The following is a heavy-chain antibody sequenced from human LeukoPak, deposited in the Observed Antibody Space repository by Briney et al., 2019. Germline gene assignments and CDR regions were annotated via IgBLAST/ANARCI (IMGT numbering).Heavy chain of an antibody. J-gene: IGHJ3*02. CDR3: ARTKYYDFWSGYRDAFDI. CDR2: INHSGST. CDR1: GGSFSGYY. Sequence: SETLSLTCAVYGGSFSGYYRSWLRQPPGKGLEWIGEINHSGSTNYNPSLKSRVTISVDTSKNQFSLKLSSVTAADTAVYYCARTKYYDFWSGYRDAFDIWGQGTMVTVSS. V-gene: IGHV4-34*01. D-gene: IGHD3-3*01.